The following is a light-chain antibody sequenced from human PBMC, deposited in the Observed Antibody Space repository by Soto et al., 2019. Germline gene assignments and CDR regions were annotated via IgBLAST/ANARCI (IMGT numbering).Light chain of an antibody. CDR2: GAS. J-gene: IGKJ2*01. CDR1: QSVSSN. CDR3: QQYNNWLPMYT. Sequence: EIVMTQSPATLSVSPGERATLSCRASQSVSSNLAWYQQKPGQAPRLLIYGASTRATGIPARFSGRGSGTEFTLTISSLQSEDFAVYYCQQYNNWLPMYTFGQGTKLEIK. V-gene: IGKV3-15*01.